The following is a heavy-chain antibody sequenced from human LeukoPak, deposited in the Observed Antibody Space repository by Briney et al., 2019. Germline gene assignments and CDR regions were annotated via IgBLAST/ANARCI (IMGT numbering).Heavy chain of an antibody. CDR2: IYYSGST. Sequence: SETLSLTCTVSGGSISSYYWGWICQPPGKGLEWIGSIYYSGSTYYNPSLKSRVTISVDTSKNQFSLKLSSVTAADTAVYYCARGAVVVITPDYWGQGTLVTVSS. V-gene: IGHV4-39*07. D-gene: IGHD3-22*01. CDR3: ARGAVVVITPDY. J-gene: IGHJ4*02. CDR1: GGSISSYY.